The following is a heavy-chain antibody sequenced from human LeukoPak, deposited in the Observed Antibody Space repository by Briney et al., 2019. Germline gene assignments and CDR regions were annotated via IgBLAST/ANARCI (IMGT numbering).Heavy chain of an antibody. Sequence: SETLSLTCAVYGGSFSGYYWSWIRQPPGKGLEWIGEINHSGSTNYNPSLKSRVTISVDTSKNQFSLKLSSVTAADTAVYYCARGTRDLKRYSDYWGQGTLVTVSS. CDR2: INHSGST. D-gene: IGHD5-24*01. J-gene: IGHJ4*02. CDR3: ARGTRDLKRYSDY. V-gene: IGHV4-34*01. CDR1: GGSFSGYY.